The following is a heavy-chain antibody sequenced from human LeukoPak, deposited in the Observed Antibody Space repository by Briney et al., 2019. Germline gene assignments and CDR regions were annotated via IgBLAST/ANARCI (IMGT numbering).Heavy chain of an antibody. J-gene: IGHJ6*02. Sequence: GGSLRLSCAASGFALSSHWMTWVRQVPGRGPEWVANVNRDGSETYYLDSVKGRFTISKDNAKNSLYLQMNSLRAEDTTLYHCARNNGMDVWGQGTTVTVSS. CDR2: VNRDGSET. CDR1: GFALSSHW. V-gene: IGHV3-7*03. CDR3: ARNNGMDV.